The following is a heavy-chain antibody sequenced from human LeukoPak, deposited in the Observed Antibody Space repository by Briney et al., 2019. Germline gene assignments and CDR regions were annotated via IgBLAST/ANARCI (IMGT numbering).Heavy chain of an antibody. CDR3: AKDTGANIAVAGMDLAGGVRPRFDP. CDR1: GFTFDDYA. V-gene: IGHV3-9*01. J-gene: IGHJ5*02. CDR2: ISWNSGSI. D-gene: IGHD6-19*01. Sequence: GSSLRLSCAASGFTFDDYAMHWVRQAPGKGLEWVSGISWNSGSIGYADSVKGRFTISRDNAKNSLYLQMNSLRAEDTALYYCAKDTGANIAVAGMDLAGGVRPRFDPWGQGTLVTVSS.